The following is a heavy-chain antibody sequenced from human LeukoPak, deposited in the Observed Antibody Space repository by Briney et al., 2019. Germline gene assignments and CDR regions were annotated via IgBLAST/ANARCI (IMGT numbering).Heavy chain of an antibody. CDR2: IYHSGST. J-gene: IGHJ4*02. CDR3: ARIVRNYYDSSGYFDY. D-gene: IGHD3-22*01. Sequence: SETLSLTCTVSGYSISSGFYWAWIRQPPGKGLQWIGSIYHSGSTYYNPSLKSRVAISVDTSKNHFSLKLSSVTAADTAVYYCARIVRNYYDSSGYFDYWGQGTLVTVSS. V-gene: IGHV4-38-2*02. CDR1: GYSISSGFY.